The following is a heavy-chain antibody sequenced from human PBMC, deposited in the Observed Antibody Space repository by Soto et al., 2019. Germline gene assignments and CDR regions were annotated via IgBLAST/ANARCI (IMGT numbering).Heavy chain of an antibody. CDR3: ARDHRGPHGKTLDY. CDR1: GGSISSGGYY. Sequence: PSETLSLTCTVSGGSISSGGYYWSWIRQHPGKGLEWIGYIYYSGSTYYNPSLKSRVTISVDTSKNQFSLKLSSVTAADTAVYYCARDHRGPHGKTLDYWGQGTLVTVSS. V-gene: IGHV4-31*03. J-gene: IGHJ4*02. CDR2: IYYSGST.